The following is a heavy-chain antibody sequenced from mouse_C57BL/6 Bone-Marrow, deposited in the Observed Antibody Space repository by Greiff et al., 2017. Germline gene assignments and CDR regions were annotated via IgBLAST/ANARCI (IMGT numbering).Heavy chain of an antibody. D-gene: IGHD2-4*01. CDR2: INPGSGGT. Sequence: VQLQQSGAELVRPGTSVKVSCKASGYAFTNYLIEWVKQRPGQGLEWIGVINPGSGGTNYNEKFKGKATLTADNSSSTAYMQLSSLTSEDSAVYFCARKVYYDYDGGFAYWGQGTLVTVSA. J-gene: IGHJ3*01. CDR3: ARKVYYDYDGGFAY. CDR1: GYAFTNYL. V-gene: IGHV1-54*01.